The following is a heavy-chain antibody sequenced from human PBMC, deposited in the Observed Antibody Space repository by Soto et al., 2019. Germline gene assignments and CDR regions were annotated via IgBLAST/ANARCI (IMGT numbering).Heavy chain of an antibody. V-gene: IGHV4-34*01. CDR2: INHSGST. J-gene: IGHJ1*01. D-gene: IGHD3-3*01. CDR3: ASLRFLEWSREYFQH. CDR1: GGSFSGYY. Sequence: ETLSLTCAVYGGSFSGYYWSWIRQPPGKGLEWIGEINHSGSTNYNPSLKSRVTISVDTSKNQFSLKLSSVTAADTAVYYCASLRFLEWSREYFQHWGQGTLVTVSS.